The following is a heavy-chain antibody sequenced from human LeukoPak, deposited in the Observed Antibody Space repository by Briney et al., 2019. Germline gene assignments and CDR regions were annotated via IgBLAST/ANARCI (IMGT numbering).Heavy chain of an antibody. D-gene: IGHD2/OR15-2a*01. CDR1: GYTFIGYY. Sequence: ASVKVSCKASGYTFIGYYMHWVRQAPGQGLEWMGWINPGSGGTNYAQKFQGRVTMTRDTSISAAYMEVYRLTSDDTAVYFCARDSTLDYWGQGTLITVSS. CDR2: INPGSGGT. V-gene: IGHV1-2*02. J-gene: IGHJ4*01. CDR3: ARDSTLDY.